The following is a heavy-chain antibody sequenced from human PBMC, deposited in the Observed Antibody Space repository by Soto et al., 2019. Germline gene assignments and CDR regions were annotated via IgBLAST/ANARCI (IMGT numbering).Heavy chain of an antibody. CDR3: ARKDYYGSGSYHFDY. V-gene: IGHV1-3*01. D-gene: IGHD3-10*01. CDR2: INAANGDT. Sequence: ASVKVSCKASGYTFSTFPVHWVRQAPGQNLEWMGWINAANGDTGYSQNFQGRVTITRDTTADTAYMELSGLRSEDTAVYYCARKDYYGSGSYHFDYWGQGTLVTVSS. J-gene: IGHJ4*02. CDR1: GYTFSTFP.